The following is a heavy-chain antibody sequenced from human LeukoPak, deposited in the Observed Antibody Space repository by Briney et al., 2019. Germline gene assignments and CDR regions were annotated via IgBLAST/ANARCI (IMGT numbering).Heavy chain of an antibody. CDR1: GYTFTSYG. Sequence: ASVKVSCKASGYTFTSYGISWVRQAPGQGLEWMGWISAYNGNTNYAQKLQGRVTMTTDTSTSTAYMELRSLRSDDTAVYYCARDPIGYCSGGSCPSDHFDYWGQGTLVTVSS. J-gene: IGHJ4*02. CDR2: ISAYNGNT. D-gene: IGHD2-15*01. V-gene: IGHV1-18*01. CDR3: ARDPIGYCSGGSCPSDHFDY.